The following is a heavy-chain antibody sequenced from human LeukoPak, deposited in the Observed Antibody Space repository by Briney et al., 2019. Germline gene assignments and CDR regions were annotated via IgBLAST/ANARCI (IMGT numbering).Heavy chain of an antibody. CDR1: KFPFSSYW. V-gene: IGHV3-48*04. D-gene: IGHD3-22*01. CDR3: ARVTYYYDSSGYPLYYFDY. J-gene: IGHJ4*02. Sequence: GGSLRLSCVTSKFPFSSYWMSWVRQAPGKGLEWVSYISSSGSTIYYADSVKGRFTISRDNAKNSLYPQMNSLRAEDTAVYYCARVTYYYDSSGYPLYYFDYWGQGTLVTVSS. CDR2: ISSSGSTI.